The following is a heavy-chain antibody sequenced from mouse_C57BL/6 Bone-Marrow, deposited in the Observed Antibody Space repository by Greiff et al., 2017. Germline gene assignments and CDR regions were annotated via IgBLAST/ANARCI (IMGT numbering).Heavy chain of an antibody. CDR2: IDPSDSYT. V-gene: IGHV1-69*01. J-gene: IGHJ3*01. CDR1: GYTFTSYW. Sequence: QVQLQQSGAELVMPGASVKLSCKASGYTFTSYWMHWVKQRPGQGLEWIGEIDPSDSYTNYNQKFKGKSTLTVDKSSSTAYMQLSSLTSEASAVFYCARSRGFAYWGQGTLVTVSA. CDR3: ARSRGFAY.